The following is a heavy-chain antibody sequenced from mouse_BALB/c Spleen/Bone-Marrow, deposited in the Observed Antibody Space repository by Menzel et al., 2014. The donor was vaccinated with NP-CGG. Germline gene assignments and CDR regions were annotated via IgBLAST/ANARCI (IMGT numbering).Heavy chain of an antibody. D-gene: IGHD2-14*01. Sequence: EVKLLESGGGLVQPGRSLKLSCAASGFDFSRYWMNWVRQAPGKGLEWIGEINPDSSTINYTPSLKDIFIISRDNAKNTLYLQMSKVRSEDTALYYCARPYYRYLYFDYWGQGTTLTVSS. J-gene: IGHJ2*01. CDR2: INPDSSTI. V-gene: IGHV4-1*02. CDR3: ARPYYRYLYFDY. CDR1: GFDFSRYW.